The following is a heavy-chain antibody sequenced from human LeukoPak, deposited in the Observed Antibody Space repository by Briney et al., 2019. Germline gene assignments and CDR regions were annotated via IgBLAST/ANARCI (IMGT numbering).Heavy chain of an antibody. CDR3: AKDRVATTLFDY. CDR2: ISSSSSYI. D-gene: IGHD5-12*01. CDR1: GFTFSSYS. J-gene: IGHJ4*02. Sequence: GGSLRLSCAASGFTFSSYSMNWVRQAPGKGLEWVSSISSSSSYIYYADSVKGRFTISRDNSKNTLYLQMNSLRAKDTAVYYCAKDRVATTLFDYWGQGTLVTVSS. V-gene: IGHV3-21*04.